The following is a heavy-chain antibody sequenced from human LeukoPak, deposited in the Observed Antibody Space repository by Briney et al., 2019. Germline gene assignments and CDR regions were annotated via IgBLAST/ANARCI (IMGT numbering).Heavy chain of an antibody. J-gene: IGHJ4*02. V-gene: IGHV3-74*01. CDR1: GFTFSTYW. CDR2: TSRDGTAT. Sequence: GGSLRLSCGASGFTFSTYWVHWVRQAPGKGLVWVSRTSRDGTATTYADSVKGRFTMSRDNAKHTLYLQMNSLRAEDTAVYYCAKEVSVGLGFDYWGQGTLVTVSS. D-gene: IGHD1-26*01. CDR3: AKEVSVGLGFDY.